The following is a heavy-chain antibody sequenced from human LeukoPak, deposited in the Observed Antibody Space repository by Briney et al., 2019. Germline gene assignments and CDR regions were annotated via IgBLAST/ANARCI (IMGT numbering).Heavy chain of an antibody. D-gene: IGHD1-26*01. V-gene: IGHV3-21*01. CDR1: GFRLSDFN. CDR2: ITKQSDYV. CDR3: ARLSVIVGAALEYYYYYMDV. J-gene: IGHJ6*03. Sequence: GGSLRLSCAASGFRLSDFNMNWVRQAPGKGLEWVSSITKQSDYVYYADSVTGRFTISRDNAQNSLFLQMNSLRADDTAVYYCARLSVIVGAALEYYYYYMDVWGQGTTVTVSS.